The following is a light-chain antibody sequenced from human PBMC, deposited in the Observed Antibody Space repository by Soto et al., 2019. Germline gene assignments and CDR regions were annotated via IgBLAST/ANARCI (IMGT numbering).Light chain of an antibody. CDR1: SSDVGGYNY. CDR3: SSYRSSSTPYV. CDR2: DVS. J-gene: IGLJ1*01. Sequence: QSALTQPASVSGSPGQPITISCTGTSSDVGGYNYVSWYQHHPGKAPKLMIYDVSDRPSGVSNRFSGSKSGNTASLSISGLQAEDEADYYCSSYRSSSTPYVFGTGTKVTVL. V-gene: IGLV2-14*03.